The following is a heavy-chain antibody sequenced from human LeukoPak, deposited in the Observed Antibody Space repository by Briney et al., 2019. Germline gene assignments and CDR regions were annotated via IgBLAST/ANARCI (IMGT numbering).Heavy chain of an antibody. V-gene: IGHV2-5*02. J-gene: IGHJ6*03. CDR3: TRSYSNYVFYYYYYMDV. D-gene: IGHD4-11*01. CDR1: GFSLSTSGVG. CDR2: IYWDDDK. Sequence: SGPTLVNPTQTLTLTCTFSGFSLSTSGVGVGWIRQPPGKALEWLALIYWDDDKRYSPSLKSRLTITKDTSKNQVVLTMTNMDPVDTATYYCTRSYSNYVFYYYYYMDVWGKGTTVTVSS.